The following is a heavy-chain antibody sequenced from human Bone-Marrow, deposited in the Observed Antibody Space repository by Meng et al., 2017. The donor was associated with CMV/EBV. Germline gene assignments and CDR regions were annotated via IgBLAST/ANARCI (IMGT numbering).Heavy chain of an antibody. D-gene: IGHD1-20*01. CDR1: GFTFNSND. J-gene: IGHJ4*02. CDR3: ARQWDYGYNSLDV. V-gene: IGHV3-13*01. CDR2: IGIAGDR. Sequence: GGSLRLSCAVSGFTFNSNDRHWVRQRVGKGLEWVSTIGIAGDRSYTGSVKGRFTISRDNAKNSLYLQLNSLRAGDTAVYYCARQWDYGYNSLDVWGQGNLVNVDS.